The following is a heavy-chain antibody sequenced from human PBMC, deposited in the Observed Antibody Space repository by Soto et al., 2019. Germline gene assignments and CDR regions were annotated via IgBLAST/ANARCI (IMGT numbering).Heavy chain of an antibody. CDR2: IIPIFGTA. CDR1: GGTFSSYA. Sequence: GASVKVSCKASGGTFSSYAISWVRQAPGQGLEWMGGIIPIFGTANYAQKFQGRVTITADESTSTAYMELSSLRSEDTAVYYCAGAPALVDSSGYYRRPRDAFDIWGQGTMVTVSS. V-gene: IGHV1-69*13. J-gene: IGHJ3*02. CDR3: AGAPALVDSSGYYRRPRDAFDI. D-gene: IGHD3-22*01.